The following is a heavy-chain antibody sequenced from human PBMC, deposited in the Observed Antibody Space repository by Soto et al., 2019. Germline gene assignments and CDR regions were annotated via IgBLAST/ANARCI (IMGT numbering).Heavy chain of an antibody. CDR2: IYYSGST. J-gene: IGHJ4*02. CDR3: ARGRPDDYGDPDYFDY. V-gene: IGHV4-31*03. CDR1: GVSISSGGYY. Sequence: SETLSLTCNVSGVSISSGGYYWGWIRQHPAKGLGWIGHIYYSGSTYYNPSLKSRVTISVDTSKNQFSLKLSSVTAADTAVYYCARGRPDDYGDPDYFDYWGQGALVTVSS. D-gene: IGHD4-17*01.